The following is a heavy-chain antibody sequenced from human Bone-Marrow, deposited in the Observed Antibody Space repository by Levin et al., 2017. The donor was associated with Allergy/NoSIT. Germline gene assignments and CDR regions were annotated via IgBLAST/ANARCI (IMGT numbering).Heavy chain of an antibody. CDR1: GFTFSSYA. V-gene: IGHV3-30*04. J-gene: IGHJ6*02. CDR3: ARDGPKRSSYYYYGMDV. Sequence: GGSLRLSCAASGFTFSSYALHWVRQAPGKGLEWVALISYNGNTKFYATSVKGRFSISRDHFKNTVYLEMGSLRTEDTAVYYCARDGPKRSSYYYYGMDVWGQGTTVIVSS. CDR2: ISYNGNTK.